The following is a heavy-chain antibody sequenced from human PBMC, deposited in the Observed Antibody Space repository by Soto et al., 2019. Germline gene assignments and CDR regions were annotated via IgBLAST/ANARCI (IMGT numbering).Heavy chain of an antibody. J-gene: IGHJ4*02. Sequence: QVQLVQSGAEVKKPGASVKVSCKASGYTFTSYGISWVRQAPGQGLEWMGWISAYDGNTNYAQKLQGRVTMTPDTTTSTAYMELRSLRSDDTAVYYCARDAPVGETLFGGVSGDYWGQGTLVTVSS. V-gene: IGHV1-18*01. CDR1: GYTFTSYG. D-gene: IGHD3-16*01. CDR2: ISAYDGNT. CDR3: ARDAPVGETLFGGVSGDY.